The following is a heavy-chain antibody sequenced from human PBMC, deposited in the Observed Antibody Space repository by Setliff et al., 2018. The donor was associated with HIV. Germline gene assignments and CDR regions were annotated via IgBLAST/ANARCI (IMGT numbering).Heavy chain of an antibody. J-gene: IGHJ4*02. CDR2: IIPILGIA. CDR3: VTGEGLRF. D-gene: IGHD2-15*01. CDR1: GGTFSSYA. V-gene: IGHV1-69*10. Sequence: RASVKVSCKASGGTFSSYAISWVRQAPGQGLEWMGGIIPILGIANYAQKFQGRVTITADESTSTAYMELSSLRSEDTAVYYCVTGEGLRFWGQGTLVTVSS.